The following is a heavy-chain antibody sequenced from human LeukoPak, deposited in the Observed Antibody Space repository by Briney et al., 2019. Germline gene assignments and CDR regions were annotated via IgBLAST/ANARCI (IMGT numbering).Heavy chain of an antibody. CDR1: GFTFSRYW. Sequence: GGSLRLPCAASGFTFSRYWMTWVRQAPGKGLEWVSAISGSGGSTYYADSVKGRFTISRDNSKNTLYLQMNSLRAEDTAVYYCAKGTYYDFWSGHLISYWGQGTLVTVSS. J-gene: IGHJ4*02. CDR2: ISGSGGST. V-gene: IGHV3-23*01. CDR3: AKGTYYDFWSGHLISY. D-gene: IGHD3-3*01.